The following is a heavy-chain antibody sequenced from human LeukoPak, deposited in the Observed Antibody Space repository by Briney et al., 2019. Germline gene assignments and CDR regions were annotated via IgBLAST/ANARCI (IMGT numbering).Heavy chain of an antibody. J-gene: IGHJ4*02. Sequence: PGGSLRLSCAASGFTFTDYAMGWVRQAPGQGLEWASTISASGSTTYYADSVRGRFTISRDNSKNTLSLQMSSLRAEDTAVYYCAKARTPYNSGFDYWGQGTLVGVSS. V-gene: IGHV3-23*01. CDR3: AKARTPYNSGFDY. D-gene: IGHD6-19*01. CDR2: ISASGSTT. CDR1: GFTFTDYA.